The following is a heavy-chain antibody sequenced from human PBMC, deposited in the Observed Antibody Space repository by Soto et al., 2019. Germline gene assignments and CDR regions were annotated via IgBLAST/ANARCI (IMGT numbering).Heavy chain of an antibody. Sequence: QVQLVQSGAEVRTAGSSVRVSCKASGGAFSSSAISWVRQAPGHGLEWVGGIVPMYDTPNYAQKFQGRVSISAVKSTTTAFMELNSLTSEDTAVYFCATKWGNRPVAGSEAFHIWGQGTVVSVSS. CDR2: IVPMYDTP. V-gene: IGHV1-69*06. D-gene: IGHD6-19*01. CDR3: ATKWGNRPVAGSEAFHI. J-gene: IGHJ3*02. CDR1: GGAFSSSA.